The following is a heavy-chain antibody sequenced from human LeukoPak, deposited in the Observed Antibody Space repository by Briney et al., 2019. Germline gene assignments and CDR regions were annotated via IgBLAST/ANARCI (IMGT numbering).Heavy chain of an antibody. CDR2: IYYSGST. V-gene: IGHV4-39*01. Sequence: SETLSLTCTVSGGSISSSSHYWGWIRQPPGKGLEWIGSIYYSGSTYYNPSLKSRVTISVDTSKNQFSLKLSSVTAADTTVYYCARSGGFISGWPITWFDPWGQGTLVTVSS. J-gene: IGHJ5*02. D-gene: IGHD6-19*01. CDR3: ARSGGFISGWPITWFDP. CDR1: GGSISSSSHY.